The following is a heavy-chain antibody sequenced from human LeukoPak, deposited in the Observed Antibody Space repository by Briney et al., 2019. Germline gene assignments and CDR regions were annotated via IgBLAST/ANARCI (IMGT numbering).Heavy chain of an antibody. V-gene: IGHV3-23*01. CDR2: TSDSGAST. CDR3: AKGGRGFSYGSLDY. CDR1: GFAFSNYA. D-gene: IGHD5-18*01. J-gene: IGHJ4*02. Sequence: PGGSLILSCAASGFAFSNYAMSWIRQAPGKGLEWVSPTSDSGASTYYADSVKGRFTISRDNSKNTLYLQMSSVRVEDSAVYYCAKGGRGFSYGSLDYWGEGTLVTVSS.